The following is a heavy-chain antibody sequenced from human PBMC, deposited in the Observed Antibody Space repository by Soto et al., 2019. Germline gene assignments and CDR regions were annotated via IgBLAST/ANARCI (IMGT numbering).Heavy chain of an antibody. CDR3: ARDSPPVDY. Sequence: ADFAKDSCKASGYTFTSYGISWVRQAPGQGLEWMGWISAYNGNTKNAQKLQGRVTMTTDTSTSTAYMELRSLRSDDTAVYYCARDSPPVDYWGQGNLVTVSS. CDR2: ISAYNGNT. CDR1: GYTFTSYG. V-gene: IGHV1-18*01. J-gene: IGHJ4*02.